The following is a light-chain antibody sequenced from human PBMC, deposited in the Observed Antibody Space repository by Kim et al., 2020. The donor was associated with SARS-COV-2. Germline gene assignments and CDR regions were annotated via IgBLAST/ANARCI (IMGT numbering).Light chain of an antibody. CDR1: QTVSSNY. CDR2: AAS. CDR3: QQYQT. V-gene: IGKV3-20*01. J-gene: IGKJ1*01. Sequence: TRSLSPGERATLSCRASQTVSSNYLSWYQHRSGQAPRLLIYAASSRATGIPDRFSGSGSGTDFTLTISRLEPEDFAVYFCQQYQTFGQGTKVDIK.